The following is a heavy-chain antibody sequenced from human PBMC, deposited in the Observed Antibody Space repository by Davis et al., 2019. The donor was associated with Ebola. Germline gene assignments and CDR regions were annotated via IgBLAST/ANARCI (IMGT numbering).Heavy chain of an antibody. J-gene: IGHJ6*04. CDR1: GGSVSSGYYY. CDR2: IYYSGST. D-gene: IGHD3-3*01. V-gene: IGHV4-30-4*08. Sequence: LRLSCTVSGGSVSSGYYYWSWVRQPPGKGLEWIGYIYYSGSTYYNPSLKSRVTISVDTSKNQFSLKLSSVTAADTAVYYCARSAYYDFVQYYYGMDVWGKGTTVTVSS. CDR3: ARSAYYDFVQYYYGMDV.